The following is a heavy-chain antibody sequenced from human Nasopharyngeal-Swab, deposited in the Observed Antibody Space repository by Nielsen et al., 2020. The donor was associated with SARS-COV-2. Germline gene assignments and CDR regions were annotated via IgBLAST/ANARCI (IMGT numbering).Heavy chain of an antibody. V-gene: IGHV3-73*01. CDR1: GFDLSGSD. CDR2: MKSKPRGDDI. D-gene: IGHD3-22*01. CDR3: VRRLCCDRSQEFDS. J-gene: IGHJ4*02. Sequence: GESLKISCAASGFDLSGSDIHWVRQPSGRGLEWVGRMKSKPRGDDISYVAPVRGRFTISRDDPKNTAYLQMDRLKTEDTAVYYCVRRLCCDRSQEFDSWGPGTRVTVSS.